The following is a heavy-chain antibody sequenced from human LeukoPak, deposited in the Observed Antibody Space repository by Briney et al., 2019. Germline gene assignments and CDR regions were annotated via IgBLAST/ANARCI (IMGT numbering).Heavy chain of an antibody. CDR2: IKSKTDGGTT. CDR3: TTNDPGSWFYYMDV. V-gene: IGHV3-15*01. Sequence: PGGSLRLSCAASGFTFSSYAMSWVRQAPGKGLEWVGRIKSKTDGGTTDYAAPVKGRFTISRDDSKNTLYLQMNSLKTEDTAVYYCTTNDPGSWFYYMDVWGKGTTVTISS. D-gene: IGHD6-13*01. J-gene: IGHJ6*03. CDR1: GFTFSSYA.